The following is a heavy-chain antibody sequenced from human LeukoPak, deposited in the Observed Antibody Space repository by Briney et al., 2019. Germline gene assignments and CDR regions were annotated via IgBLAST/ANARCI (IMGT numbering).Heavy chain of an antibody. J-gene: IGHJ5*02. Sequence: GGSLRLSCAASGFTFSDYYMSWIRQAPGKGLEWVSYISSSGSTIYYADSVEGRFTISRDNAKNSLYLQMNSLRAEDTAVYYCARDEGYCTNGVPMPCYNWFDPWGQGTLVTVSS. CDR3: ARDEGYCTNGVPMPCYNWFDP. CDR2: ISSSGSTI. D-gene: IGHD2-8*01. V-gene: IGHV3-11*01. CDR1: GFTFSDYY.